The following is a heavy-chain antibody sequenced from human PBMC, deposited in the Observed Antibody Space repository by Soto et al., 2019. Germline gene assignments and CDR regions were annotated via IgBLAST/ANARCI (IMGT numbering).Heavy chain of an antibody. J-gene: IGHJ6*02. Sequence: GGSLRLSCAVSGFTFDKYWMHCVRQTPGKGLVWVSSINRDGSSTGSADSVKGRFTISRDNAKNTLYLQMDSLRADDTSVFYCARAFFSNYYALDVWGQGTPVTVSS. CDR2: INRDGSST. V-gene: IGHV3-74*01. CDR3: ARAFFSNYYALDV. CDR1: GFTFDKYW. D-gene: IGHD3-16*01.